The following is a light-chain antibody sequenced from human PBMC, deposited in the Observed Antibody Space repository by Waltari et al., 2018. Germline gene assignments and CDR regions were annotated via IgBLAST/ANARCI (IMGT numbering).Light chain of an antibody. J-gene: IGKJ4*01. CDR3: QQRINWPLT. Sequence: EIVLTQYPATLSLSPGERATLSCRASQSVRSFLAWYQQKPGQAPRLLIHDASNRATGIPVRFSGSGSGTDFTLTISSLEPEDFAVYYCQQRINWPLTFGGGTKVEIK. CDR2: DAS. V-gene: IGKV3-11*01. CDR1: QSVRSF.